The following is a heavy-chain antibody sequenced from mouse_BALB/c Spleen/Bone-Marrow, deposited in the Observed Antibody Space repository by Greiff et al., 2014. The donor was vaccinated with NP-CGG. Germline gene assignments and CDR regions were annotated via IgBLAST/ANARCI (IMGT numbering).Heavy chain of an antibody. V-gene: IGHV1-61*01. J-gene: IGHJ2*01. CDR3: TRNWAVDY. CDR2: IDPSDSEP. CDR1: GYTFTSYW. Sequence: VQLQQSGAELVRPAASVTLSCKASGYTFTSYWMNWVRQCPGQGLEWIGMIDPSDSEPNYNQMFRDKTTLTVDKSSSSAYMQLSGLTSEDSAVYYCTRNWAVDYWGQGTTLTVSS.